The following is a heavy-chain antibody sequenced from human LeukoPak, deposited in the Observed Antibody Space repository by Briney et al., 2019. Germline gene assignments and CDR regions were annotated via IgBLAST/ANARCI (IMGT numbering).Heavy chain of an antibody. CDR3: ERGGGRGLSMLRRFMDV. Sequence: GGSLRLSCAASGFNFENYAMHWVRQGPGKGLEWVSGISWKSGSIAYDDSVKGRFTVSRDDAKNSLYLQMHSLTPEDTALYYCERGGGRGLSMLRRFMDVWGQGTLVTVSS. V-gene: IGHV3-9*01. CDR2: ISWKSGSI. CDR1: GFNFENYA. J-gene: IGHJ4*02. D-gene: IGHD3-10*01.